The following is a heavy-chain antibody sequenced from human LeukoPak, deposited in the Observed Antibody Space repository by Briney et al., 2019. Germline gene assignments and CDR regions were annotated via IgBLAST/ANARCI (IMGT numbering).Heavy chain of an antibody. D-gene: IGHD6-6*01. CDR2: INPNSGGT. CDR1: GYTFTGYY. J-gene: IGHJ4*02. CDR3: ARERDIAAWGYFDY. V-gene: IGHV1-2*02. Sequence: EASVKVSCKASGYTFTGYYMHWVRQAPGQGLEWMGWINPNSGGTNYAQKFQGRVTMARDTSISTAYMELSRLRSDDTAVYYCARERDIAAWGYFDYWGQGTLVTVSS.